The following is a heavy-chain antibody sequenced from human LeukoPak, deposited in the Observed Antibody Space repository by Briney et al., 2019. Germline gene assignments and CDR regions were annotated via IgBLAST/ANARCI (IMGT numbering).Heavy chain of an antibody. D-gene: IGHD2-21*02. V-gene: IGHV5-51*01. J-gene: IGHJ5*02. CDR2: IYPGDSDT. Sequence: GESLKISCKGSGYSFTSYWIGWVRQMPGKGLEWMGIIYPGDSDTRYSPSFQGQVTISADKSISTAYLQWSSLKASDTAMYHCARHTCGGDCEFNWFDPWGQGTLVTVSS. CDR3: ARHTCGGDCEFNWFDP. CDR1: GYSFTSYW.